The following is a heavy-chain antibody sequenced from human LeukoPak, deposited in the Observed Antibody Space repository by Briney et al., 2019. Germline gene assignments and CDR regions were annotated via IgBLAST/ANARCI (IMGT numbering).Heavy chain of an antibody. CDR1: GGSISSSSYY. CDR2: IHYSGST. V-gene: IGHV4-39*01. D-gene: IGHD1-1*01. CDR3: ARPVPSRLGWFDP. Sequence: SETLSLTCTVSGGSISSSSYYWGWSRQPPGKGLEWIGSIHYSGSTYYNPSLKSRVTISVDTSKNQFSLKPSSVTAADTAVYYCARPVPSRLGWFDPWGQGTLVTVSS. J-gene: IGHJ5*02.